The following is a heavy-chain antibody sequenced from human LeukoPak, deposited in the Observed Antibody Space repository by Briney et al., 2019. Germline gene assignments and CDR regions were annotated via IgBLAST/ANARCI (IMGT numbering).Heavy chain of an antibody. D-gene: IGHD6-13*01. CDR3: AKDLIAAGGTTAFDI. CDR2: ISGRGGST. Sequence: PGGSLRLSCAASGFSFSSYAMSWVRQAPGKGLEWVSAISGRGGSTYYADSVKGRFTISRDNSKNTLQLQSNNLRAEDTAVYYCAKDLIAAGGTTAFDIWGQGRMVTVSS. CDR1: GFSFSSYA. J-gene: IGHJ3*02. V-gene: IGHV3-23*01.